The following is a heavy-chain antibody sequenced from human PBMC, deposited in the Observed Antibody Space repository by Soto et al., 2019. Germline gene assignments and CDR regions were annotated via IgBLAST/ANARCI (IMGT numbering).Heavy chain of an antibody. J-gene: IGHJ4*02. V-gene: IGHV1-69*04. CDR2: IIPILGIA. D-gene: IGHD3-22*01. CDR1: GGTFSSST. Sequence: ASVKVSCKASGGTFSSSTISWVRQAPGQGLEWMGRIIPILGIANYAQKFQGRVTITADKSTSTAYMELSSLRSEDTAVYYCAREGGGYYDSSGYYLVYWGQGTLVTVS. CDR3: AREGGGYYDSSGYYLVY.